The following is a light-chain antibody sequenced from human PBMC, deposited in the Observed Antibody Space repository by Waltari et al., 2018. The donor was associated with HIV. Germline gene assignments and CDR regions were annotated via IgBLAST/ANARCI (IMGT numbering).Light chain of an antibody. Sequence: QSALTQPASVPRSPGQSITISCTGSNSDVGFYNLVSWYQQFPGQAPQLIIYPVHRRPSGVSYRFSGSKSGNTATLTISDLQAEDEAEYFCKSYRSSDTVVFGGGTKLTVL. CDR3: KSYRSSDTVV. V-gene: IGLV2-14*01. CDR2: PVH. J-gene: IGLJ2*01. CDR1: NSDVGFYNL.